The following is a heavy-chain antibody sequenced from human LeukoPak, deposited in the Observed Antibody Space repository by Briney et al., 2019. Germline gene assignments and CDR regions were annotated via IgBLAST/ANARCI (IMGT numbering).Heavy chain of an antibody. Sequence: GGSLRLSCAASGFTFSTFWMHWVRQTPGKGLVWVSRISSDGSTTHYADSVKGRFTISRDNAKNSLYLQMNSLRAEDTAVYYCARDTAMVKGYYDYWGQGTLVTVSS. CDR2: ISSDGSTT. J-gene: IGHJ4*02. CDR3: ARDTAMVKGYYDY. CDR1: GFTFSTFW. V-gene: IGHV3-74*01. D-gene: IGHD5-18*01.